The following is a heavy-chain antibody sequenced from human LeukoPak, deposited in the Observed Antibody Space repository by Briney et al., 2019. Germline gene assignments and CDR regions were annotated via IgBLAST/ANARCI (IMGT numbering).Heavy chain of an antibody. CDR2: FYTGGST. D-gene: IGHD6-19*01. Sequence: PSETLSLTCTVSGGPMSSYYWNWIRQSAGRGLEWIGRFYTGGSTNYNPSLKSRVTMSVDTSKNQFSQKLTSVIAADTAVYYCARDALDSSGWFYHVMDVWGQGTTVTVSS. CDR3: ARDALDSSGWFYHVMDV. V-gene: IGHV4-4*07. CDR1: GGPMSSYY. J-gene: IGHJ6*02.